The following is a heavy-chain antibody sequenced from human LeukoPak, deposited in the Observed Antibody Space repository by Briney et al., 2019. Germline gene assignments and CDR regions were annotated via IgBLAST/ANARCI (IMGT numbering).Heavy chain of an antibody. CDR1: GFIFGDYA. J-gene: IGHJ4*02. CDR3: TIHDTSMATSVDY. Sequence: PGGSLRLSCTGSGFIFGDYAVSWVRQAPGKGLEWVGFIRSKAYGGTTEHAASVQGRFTISRDDSKGIAYLQMTSLKTEDTAVYYCTIHDTSMATSVDYWGQGTLVTVSS. D-gene: IGHD5-18*01. CDR2: IRSKAYGGTT. V-gene: IGHV3-49*04.